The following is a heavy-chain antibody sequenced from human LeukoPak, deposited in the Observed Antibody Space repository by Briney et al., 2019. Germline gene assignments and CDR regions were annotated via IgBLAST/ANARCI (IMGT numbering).Heavy chain of an antibody. V-gene: IGHV1-2*04. D-gene: IGHD1-1*01. CDR1: GYTFTGYY. CDR3: AIGTTGMTDAFDI. Sequence: ASVKVSCKASGYTFTGYYMHWVRQAPGQGLEWMGWINPNSGGTNYAQKFQGWVTMTRDTSISTAYMELSRLRSDDTAVYYCAIGTTGMTDAFDIWGQGTMVTVSS. J-gene: IGHJ3*02. CDR2: INPNSGGT.